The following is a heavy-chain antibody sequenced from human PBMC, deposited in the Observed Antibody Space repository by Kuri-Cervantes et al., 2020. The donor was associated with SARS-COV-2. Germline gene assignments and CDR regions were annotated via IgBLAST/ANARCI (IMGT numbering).Heavy chain of an antibody. V-gene: IGHV4-39*01. Sequence: GSLRLSCTVSGGSISSSSYYWGWIRQPPGKGLEWIGSIYYSGSTYYNPSLKSRVTISVDTSKNQFSLKLSSVTAADTAVYYCARLHIVVVPAASDYWGQGTLVTVSS. CDR2: IYYSGST. CDR1: GGSISSSSYY. D-gene: IGHD2-2*01. CDR3: ARLHIVVVPAASDY. J-gene: IGHJ4*02.